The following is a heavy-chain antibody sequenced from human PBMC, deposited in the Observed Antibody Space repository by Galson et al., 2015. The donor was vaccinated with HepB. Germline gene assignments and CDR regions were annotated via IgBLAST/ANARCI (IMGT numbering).Heavy chain of an antibody. D-gene: IGHD1-7*01. J-gene: IGHJ4*02. Sequence: SVKVSCKAFGYTFSSYDVTWVRQASGQGLEWMGWMNPNSGNTGYAPEFQDRVTMTGDTSMSTAYMELSSLRSEDTAVYYCARGVRNYLYSDNWGQGTVVTVST. CDR1: GYTFSSYD. CDR2: MNPNSGNT. CDR3: ARGVRNYLYSDN. V-gene: IGHV1-8*01.